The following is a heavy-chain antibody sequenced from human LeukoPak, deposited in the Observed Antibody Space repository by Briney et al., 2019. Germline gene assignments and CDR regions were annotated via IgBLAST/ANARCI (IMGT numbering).Heavy chain of an antibody. V-gene: IGHV3-7*01. CDR2: IKQDGSEK. J-gene: IGHJ6*03. Sequence: GGSLRLSCAASGFTFSSYWMSWVRQAPGKGLEGVANIKQDGSEKYYVDSVKGRFTISRDNAKNSLYLQMNSLRAEDTAVYYCARDGGEGSYYYYMDVWGKGTTVTVSS. CDR1: GFTFSSYW. D-gene: IGHD3-10*01. CDR3: ARDGGEGSYYYYMDV.